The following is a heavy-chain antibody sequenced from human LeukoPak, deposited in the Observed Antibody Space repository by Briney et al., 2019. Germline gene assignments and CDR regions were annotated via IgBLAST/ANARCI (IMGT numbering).Heavy chain of an antibody. CDR3: ARWDLNYYGSGNHFDP. J-gene: IGHJ5*02. V-gene: IGHV4-4*02. CDR1: GGSISSSNW. CDR2: IYHSGST. D-gene: IGHD3-10*01. Sequence: SGTLSLTCAVSGGSISSSNWWSWVRQPPGKGLEWIGEIYHSGSTNYNPSLKSRVTISVDTSKNQFSLKLSSVTAADTAVYYCARWDLNYYGSGNHFDPWGQGTLVTVSS.